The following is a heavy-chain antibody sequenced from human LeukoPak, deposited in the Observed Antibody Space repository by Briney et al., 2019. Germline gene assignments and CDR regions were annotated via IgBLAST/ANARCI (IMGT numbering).Heavy chain of an antibody. Sequence: PGGSLRLSCAASGFTFSSNWMDWVRHAPGKGLVWVSRINGGGSSTSYADSVKGRFTISRDNAKNTLYLHMNSLRAEDTAVYYCARAKMSPFFLDVWGKGTTVTVSS. CDR3: ARAKMSPFFLDV. J-gene: IGHJ6*04. CDR2: INGGGSST. D-gene: IGHD5-24*01. CDR1: GFTFSSNW. V-gene: IGHV3-74*01.